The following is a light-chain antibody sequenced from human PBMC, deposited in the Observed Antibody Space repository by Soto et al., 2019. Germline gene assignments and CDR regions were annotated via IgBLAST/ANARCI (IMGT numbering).Light chain of an antibody. Sequence: QSVLTQPASVSGSPGQSITISCTGTSSDVGGYNYVSWYQQHPGKAPKLMIYDVSDRPSGVSNRSSGSKSGNTASLTISELQAEDEADYYCSSYTSGFYVFGTGTKVTVL. J-gene: IGLJ1*01. CDR1: SSDVGGYNY. CDR2: DVS. CDR3: SSYTSGFYV. V-gene: IGLV2-14*01.